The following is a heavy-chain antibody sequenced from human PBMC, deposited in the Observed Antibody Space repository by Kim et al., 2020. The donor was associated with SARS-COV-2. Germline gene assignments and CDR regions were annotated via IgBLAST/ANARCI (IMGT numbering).Heavy chain of an antibody. V-gene: IGHV4-34*01. J-gene: IGHJ5*02. CDR1: GGSFSGYY. CDR2: INHSGST. Sequence: SETLSLTCAVYGGSFSGYYWSWIRQPPGKGLEWIGEINHSGSTNYNPSLKSRVTISVDTSKNQFSLKLSSVTAADTAVYYCARGISSSSWKYNWFDPWGHRALVTVSS. D-gene: IGHD6-13*01. CDR3: ARGISSSSWKYNWFDP.